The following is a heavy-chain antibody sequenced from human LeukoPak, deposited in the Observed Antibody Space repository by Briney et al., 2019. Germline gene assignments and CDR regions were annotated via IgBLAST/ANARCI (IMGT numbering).Heavy chain of an antibody. D-gene: IGHD3-16*02. CDR3: ARNGGTSAYYDYVWGSYRRVAFDY. V-gene: IGHV4-61*02. Sequence: SQTLSLTCTVSGGSISSGSYYWSWIRQPAGKGLEWIGRIYTSGSTNYNPSLKSRVTISVDTSKNQFSLKLSSVTAADTAVYYCARNGGTSAYYDYVWGSYRRVAFDYRGQRTLVTVSS. CDR1: GGSISSGSYY. J-gene: IGHJ4*02. CDR2: IYTSGST.